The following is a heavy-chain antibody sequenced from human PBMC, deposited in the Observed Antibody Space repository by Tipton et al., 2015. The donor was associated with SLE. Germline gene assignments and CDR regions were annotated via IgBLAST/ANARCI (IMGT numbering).Heavy chain of an antibody. V-gene: IGHV4-59*08. CDR1: GGSVGNYY. J-gene: IGHJ2*01. CDR2: IHYTGST. CDR3: ARQVDTEAVGSWNFAF. D-gene: IGHD5-18*01. Sequence: TLSLTCTVSGGSVGNYYWSWIRQSPGKGLEWIGYIHYTGSTKYNPSLKSRVTISVDTSKNQFTLNLGSVTVVDTAVYYCARQVDTEAVGSWNFAFWGRGTLVTVSS.